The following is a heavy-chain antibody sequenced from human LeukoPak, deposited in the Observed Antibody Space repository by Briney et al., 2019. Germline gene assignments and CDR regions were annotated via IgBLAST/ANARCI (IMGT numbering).Heavy chain of an antibody. D-gene: IGHD6-6*01. J-gene: IGHJ6*03. CDR3: AGRQAARHHYYYCYYMDV. Sequence: PSETLSLTCTVSGGSISSYYWSWIRQPPGKGLEWIVYIYTSGSTNYNPSLKSRVTISVDTSKNQFSLKLSSLTAADTAVYYCAGRQAARHHYYYCYYMDVWGKGTTVTVSS. V-gene: IGHV4-4*09. CDR2: IYTSGST. CDR1: GGSISSYY.